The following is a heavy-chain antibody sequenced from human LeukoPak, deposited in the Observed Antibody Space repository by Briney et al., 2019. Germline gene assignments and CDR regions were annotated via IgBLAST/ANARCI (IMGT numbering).Heavy chain of an antibody. D-gene: IGHD6-13*01. CDR1: GFTFSSYW. CDR3: ARGFLAGNSSWYLEDYLWGTFYDY. Sequence: QPGGSLRLSCAASGFTFSSYWMSWVRQAPGKGLEWVANIKQDGSEKYYVDSVKGRFTISRDNAKNSLYLQMNSLRAEDTAVYYCARGFLAGNSSWYLEDYLWGTFYDYWGQGTLVTVSS. V-gene: IGHV3-7*05. J-gene: IGHJ4*02. CDR2: IKQDGSEK.